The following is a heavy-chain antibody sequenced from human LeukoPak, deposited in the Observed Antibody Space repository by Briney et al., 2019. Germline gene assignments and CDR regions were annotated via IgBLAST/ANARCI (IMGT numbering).Heavy chain of an antibody. CDR1: GFTFSSYA. J-gene: IGHJ6*02. D-gene: IGHD4/OR15-4a*01. CDR3: TNYVNYYGMDV. CDR2: ISYDGSNK. V-gene: IGHV3-30-3*01. Sequence: GRSLRLSCVASGFTFSSYAMHWVRQAPGKGLEWVAVISYDGSNKYYADSVKGRFTISRDNSKNTLYLQMNSLRAEDTAVYYCTNYVNYYGMDVWGQGTTVTVSS.